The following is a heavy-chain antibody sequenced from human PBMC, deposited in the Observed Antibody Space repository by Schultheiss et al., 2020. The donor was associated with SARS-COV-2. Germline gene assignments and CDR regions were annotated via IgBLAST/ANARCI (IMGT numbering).Heavy chain of an antibody. J-gene: IGHJ4*02. CDR3: ARGGVGATTVFDY. CDR1: GFTFSSYA. CDR2: ISGSGGST. Sequence: GGSLRLSCAASGFTFSSYAMSWVRQAPGKGLEWVSAISGSGGSTYYADSVKGRFTISRDNSKNTLYLQMNSLRAEDTAVYYCARGGVGATTVFDYWGQGTLVTVSS. V-gene: IGHV3-23*01. D-gene: IGHD1-26*01.